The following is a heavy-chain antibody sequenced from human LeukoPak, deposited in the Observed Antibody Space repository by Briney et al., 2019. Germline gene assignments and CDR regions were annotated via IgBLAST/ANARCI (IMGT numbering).Heavy chain of an antibody. D-gene: IGHD6-13*01. V-gene: IGHV3-21*01. CDR2: ISSSSSYI. Sequence: GGSLRLSCAASGFTFSSYSMNWVRQAPGKGLEWVSSISSSSSYIYYADSVKGRFTISRDNAKNSLYLQMNSLRAEDTAVYYCARVLYSNPTLGYWGQGTLVTVSS. CDR1: GFTFSSYS. J-gene: IGHJ4*02. CDR3: ARVLYSNPTLGY.